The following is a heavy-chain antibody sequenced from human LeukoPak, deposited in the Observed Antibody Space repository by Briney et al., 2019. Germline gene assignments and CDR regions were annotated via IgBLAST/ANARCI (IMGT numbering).Heavy chain of an antibody. CDR2: IIPIFGTA. CDR3: ARDREYCGGDCYDAFDI. J-gene: IGHJ3*02. D-gene: IGHD2-21*02. V-gene: IGHV1-69*13. CDR1: GGTFSSYA. Sequence: SVKVSCKASGGTFSSYAISWVRQAPGQGLEWMGGIIPIFGTANYAQKFQGRVTITADESTSTAYMELSSLRSEDTAVYYCARDREYCGGDCYDAFDIWGQGTMVTVSS.